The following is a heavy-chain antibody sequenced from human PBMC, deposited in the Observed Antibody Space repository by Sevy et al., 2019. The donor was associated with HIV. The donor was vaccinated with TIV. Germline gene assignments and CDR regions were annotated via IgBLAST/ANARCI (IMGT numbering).Heavy chain of an antibody. CDR1: GFTFSDHY. J-gene: IGHJ4*02. Sequence: GESLKISCVASGFTFSDHYMEWVRQAPGKGLEWVGRTRNKADGYTTEYAASVKGRFTISRDEPKNSLYVQMNSLKAEDTAVYYCATHAGIAAAGRVFDYWGQGTLVTVSS. D-gene: IGHD6-13*01. V-gene: IGHV3-72*01. CDR2: TRNKADGYTT. CDR3: ATHAGIAAAGRVFDY.